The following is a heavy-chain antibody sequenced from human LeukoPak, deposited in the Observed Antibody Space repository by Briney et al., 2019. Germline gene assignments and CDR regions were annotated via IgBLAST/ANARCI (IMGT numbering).Heavy chain of an antibody. J-gene: IGHJ3*02. V-gene: IGHV3-7*01. CDR2: IKQDGSEK. Sequence: GGSLRLSCAASGFTFSSYWMSWVRQAPGKGLEWVANIKQDGSEKYYVDSVKGRFTISRDNAKNSLYLQMNSLRAEGTAVYYCAREGSYDAFDIWGQGTMVTVSS. CDR1: GFTFSSYW. CDR3: AREGSYDAFDI. D-gene: IGHD3-10*01.